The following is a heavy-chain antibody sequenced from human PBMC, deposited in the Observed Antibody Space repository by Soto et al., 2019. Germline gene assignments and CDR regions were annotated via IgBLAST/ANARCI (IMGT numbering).Heavy chain of an antibody. D-gene: IGHD3-3*01. CDR2: ISAYNGNT. CDR1: GYTFTSYG. Sequence: ASVKVSCKASGYTFTSYGISWVRQAPGQGLEWMGWISAYNGNTNYAQKLQGRVTMTTDTSTSTAYMELRSLRSDDTAVYYCARGPNYDFWGGYTNYFDYWGQGTLVTVSS. V-gene: IGHV1-18*01. CDR3: ARGPNYDFWGGYTNYFDY. J-gene: IGHJ4*02.